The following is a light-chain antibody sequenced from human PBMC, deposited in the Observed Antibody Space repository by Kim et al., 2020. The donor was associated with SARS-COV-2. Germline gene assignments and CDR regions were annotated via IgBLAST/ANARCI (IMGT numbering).Light chain of an antibody. V-gene: IGLV3-21*04. CDR1: NIGSKS. CDR3: QVWDSSSESGV. CDR2: YDS. Sequence: SYELTQPPSVSVAPGKTARITCGGNNIGSKSVHWYQQKPGQAPVLVIYYDSDRPSGIPERFSGSNSGNTATLTISRVEAGDEADYYCQVWDSSSESGVFG. J-gene: IGLJ2*01.